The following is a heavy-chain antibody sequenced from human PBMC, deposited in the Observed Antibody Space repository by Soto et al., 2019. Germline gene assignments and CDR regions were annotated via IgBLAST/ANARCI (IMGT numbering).Heavy chain of an antibody. D-gene: IGHD2-2*01. CDR3: ARDPGDIVLVPAHLPYYYYGMDV. J-gene: IGHJ6*02. Sequence: PGGSLRLSCAASGFAFSSYAMHWVRQAPGKGLEWVAVISYDGSNKYYADSVKGRFTISRDNSKNTLYLQMNSLRAEDTAVYYCARDPGDIVLVPAHLPYYYYGMDVWGQGTTVTVSS. V-gene: IGHV3-30-3*01. CDR1: GFAFSSYA. CDR2: ISYDGSNK.